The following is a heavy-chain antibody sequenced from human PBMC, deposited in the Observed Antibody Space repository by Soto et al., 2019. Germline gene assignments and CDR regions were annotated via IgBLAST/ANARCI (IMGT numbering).Heavy chain of an antibody. CDR1: GYKFTSYA. D-gene: IGHD1-1*01. CDR2: INAGNGNT. Sequence: VKDSNKAAGYKFTSYAVHWVRQAPGQRLEWMGWINAGNGNTKYSQKFQGRVTITRDTSASTAYMELSSLRSEDTAVYYCARENDYGMDVGGQGTTVTVSS. V-gene: IGHV1-3*01. J-gene: IGHJ6*02. CDR3: ARENDYGMDV.